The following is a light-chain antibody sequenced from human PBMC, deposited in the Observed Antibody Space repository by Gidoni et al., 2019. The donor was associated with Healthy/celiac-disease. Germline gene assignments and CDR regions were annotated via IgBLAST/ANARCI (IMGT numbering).Light chain of an antibody. J-gene: IGKJ2*01. Sequence: TLSCRASQSVSSSYLAWYQQKPGQAPRLLIYGASSRATGIPDRFSGSGSGTDFTLTISRLEPEDFAVYYCQQYGSSPKYTFGQGTKLEIK. CDR2: GAS. CDR3: QQYGSSPKYT. V-gene: IGKV3-20*01. CDR1: QSVSSSY.